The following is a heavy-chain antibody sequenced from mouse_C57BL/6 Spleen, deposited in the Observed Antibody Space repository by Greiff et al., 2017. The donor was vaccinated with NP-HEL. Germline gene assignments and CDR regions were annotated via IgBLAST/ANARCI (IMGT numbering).Heavy chain of an antibody. J-gene: IGHJ1*03. CDR2: IDPSDSYT. CDR1: GYTFTSYW. D-gene: IGHD2-2*01. Sequence: QVQLQQPGAELVMPGASVKLSCKASGYTFTSYWMHWVKQRPGQGLEWIGEIDPSDSYTNYNQKFKGKSTLTVDKSSSTAYMQLSSLTSEDSAVYYCGRGYDGYFDVWGTGTTVTVSS. V-gene: IGHV1-69*01. CDR3: GRGYDGYFDV.